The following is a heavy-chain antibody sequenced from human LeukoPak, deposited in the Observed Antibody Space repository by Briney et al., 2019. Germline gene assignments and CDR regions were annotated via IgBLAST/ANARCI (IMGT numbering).Heavy chain of an antibody. J-gene: IGHJ5*02. CDR3: ARMDIVATISTNKNWFDP. CDR2: IIPIFGTA. D-gene: IGHD5-12*01. V-gene: IGHV1-69*13. Sequence: ASVKLSCTASGATFSSYAISWVRQAPGPGLKWMGGIIPIFGTANYAQKFQGRVTITADESTSKAYMELSSLRSEDTAVYYCARMDIVATISTNKNWFDPWGQGTLVTVSS. CDR1: GATFSSYA.